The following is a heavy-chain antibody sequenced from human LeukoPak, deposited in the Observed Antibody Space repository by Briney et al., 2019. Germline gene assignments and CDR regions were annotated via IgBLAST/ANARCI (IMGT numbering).Heavy chain of an antibody. CDR3: ARGYYGSGSHCCHMDV. V-gene: IGHV4-34*01. CDR1: VGSFSGYY. D-gene: IGHD3-10*01. Sequence: KASETLSLTCAVYVGSFSGYYWSWIRQPPGKGLEWIGEINHSGSTNYNSSLKSRVTISVDTFKNQFSLKLSSVTAADTAVYYCARGYYGSGSHCCHMDVWGKGTTITVS. CDR2: INHSGST. J-gene: IGHJ6*03.